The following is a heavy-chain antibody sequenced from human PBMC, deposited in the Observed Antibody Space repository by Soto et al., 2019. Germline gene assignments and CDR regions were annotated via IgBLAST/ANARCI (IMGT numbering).Heavy chain of an antibody. D-gene: IGHD3-3*01. V-gene: IGHV1-3*01. CDR3: AREAYYDFWSGPTTLGMDV. CDR1: GYTFTSYA. CDR2: FNAGNGNT. Sequence: QVQLVQSGAEVKKPGASVKVSCKASGYTFTSYAMHLVRQAPGQRLEWMGWFNAGNGNTKYSQKFQGRVTITRDTSASTAYMELSSLRSEDTAVYYCAREAYYDFWSGPTTLGMDVWGQGTTVTVSS. J-gene: IGHJ6*02.